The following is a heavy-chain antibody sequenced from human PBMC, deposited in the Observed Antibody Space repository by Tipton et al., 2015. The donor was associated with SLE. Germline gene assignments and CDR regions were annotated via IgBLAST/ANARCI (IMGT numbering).Heavy chain of an antibody. V-gene: IGHV4-59*10. Sequence: TLSLTCAVYGGAFSGYYWTWIRQPAGKGLEWIGRIYTTGNTNYNPSLKSRVTISVDTSKNQFSLKLISVTAADTAVYFCARHARFYTNPPLGFDTWGQGILVTVSS. D-gene: IGHD3-16*01. J-gene: IGHJ5*02. CDR3: ARHARFYTNPPLGFDT. CDR2: IYTTGNT. CDR1: GGAFSGYY.